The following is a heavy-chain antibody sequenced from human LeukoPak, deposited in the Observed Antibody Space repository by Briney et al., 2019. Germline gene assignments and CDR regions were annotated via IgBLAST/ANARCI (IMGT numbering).Heavy chain of an antibody. CDR1: GFTFSSYA. CDR3: AKFLGQLYYYYYMDV. Sequence: SGGSLRLSCAASGFTFSSYAMSWVRQAPGKGLEWVSAISGSGGSTYYADSVKGRFTISRDNSKNTLYLQMNSLRAEDTAVYYCAKFLGQLYYYYYMDVWGKGTTVTVSS. J-gene: IGHJ6*03. V-gene: IGHV3-23*01. D-gene: IGHD6-13*01. CDR2: ISGSGGST.